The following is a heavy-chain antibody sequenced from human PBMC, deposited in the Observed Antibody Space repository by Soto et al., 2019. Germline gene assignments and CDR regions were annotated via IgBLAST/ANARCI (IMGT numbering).Heavy chain of an antibody. V-gene: IGHV1-69-2*01. J-gene: IGHJ5*02. CDR1: GYTFTDYY. CDR2: VDPEDGET. CDR3: AIVFRVRLGSFDP. D-gene: IGHD3-10*01. Sequence: ASVKVSCKVSGYTFTDYYFHWVQQAPGKGLEWMGLVDPEDGETIYAQKFQGRITLTADTSTDTAYMELSSLRSGDTAVYYCAIVFRVRLGSFDPWGQGTLVTVSS.